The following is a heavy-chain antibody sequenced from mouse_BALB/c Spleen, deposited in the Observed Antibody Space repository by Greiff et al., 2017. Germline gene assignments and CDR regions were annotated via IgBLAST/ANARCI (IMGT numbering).Heavy chain of an antibody. CDR3: ARSYGNYVYYAMDY. Sequence: VQLQQSGPELVKPGASVKMSCKASGYTFTSYVMHWVKQKPGQGLEWIGYINPYNDGTKYNEKFKGKATLTSDKSSSTAYMELSSLTSEDSAVYYCARSYGNYVYYAMDYWGQGTSVTVSS. D-gene: IGHD2-10*02. V-gene: IGHV1-14*01. J-gene: IGHJ4*01. CDR1: GYTFTSYV. CDR2: INPYNDGT.